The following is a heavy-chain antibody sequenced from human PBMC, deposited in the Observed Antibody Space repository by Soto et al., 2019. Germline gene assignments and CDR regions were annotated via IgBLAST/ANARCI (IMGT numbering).Heavy chain of an antibody. D-gene: IGHD6-13*01. J-gene: IGHJ6*02. V-gene: IGHV4-4*02. CDR1: GGSISSSNW. Sequence: QVQLQESGPGLVKPSGTLSLTCAVSGGSISSSNWWSWVRQPPGKGLEWIGEIYHSGSTNYNPSLKSRVTISVDKSKNQFSLKLSSVTAADTAVYYCARVPLWPQLATFYYYYGMDVWGQGTTVTVSS. CDR2: IYHSGST. CDR3: ARVPLWPQLATFYYYYGMDV.